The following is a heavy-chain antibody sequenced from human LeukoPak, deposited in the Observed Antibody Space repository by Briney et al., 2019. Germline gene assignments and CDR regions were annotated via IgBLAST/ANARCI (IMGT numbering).Heavy chain of an antibody. V-gene: IGHV3-7*01. CDR1: GYTYSRYY. Sequence: GGSLSLSCAASGYTYSRYYMICVRQARGKGLEWVTNIKQDGSEKYYVDSVKRRFPISRDNAKHSLYLKKHSLRAGDTAVFYCARSPTVSVGYCRSVTCQADYWGQGTLVTVSS. J-gene: IGHJ4*02. CDR3: ARSPTVSVGYCRSVTCQADY. D-gene: IGHD2-2*01. CDR2: IKQDGSEK.